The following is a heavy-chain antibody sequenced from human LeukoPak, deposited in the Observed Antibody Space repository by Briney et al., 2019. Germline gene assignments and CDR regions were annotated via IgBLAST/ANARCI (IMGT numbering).Heavy chain of an antibody. J-gene: IGHJ4*02. CDR2: ISSSSSTI. Sequence: GVLRLSCAASGFTFSSYSMNWVRQAPGKGLEWVSYISSSSSTIYYADSVKGRFTISRGNAKNSLYLQMNSLRAEDTAVYYCARGPPYYYDSSGYYPPYFDYWGQGTLVTVSS. V-gene: IGHV3-48*04. D-gene: IGHD3-22*01. CDR3: ARGPPYYYDSSGYYPPYFDY. CDR1: GFTFSSYS.